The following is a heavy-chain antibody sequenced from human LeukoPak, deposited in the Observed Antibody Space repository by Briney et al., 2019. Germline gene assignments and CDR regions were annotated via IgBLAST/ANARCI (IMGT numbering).Heavy chain of an antibody. J-gene: IGHJ4*02. D-gene: IGHD1-26*01. Sequence: GGSLRLSCAASGFTFSSYAMSWVRQAPGKGLEWVSAISGSGGSTYYADSVKGRFTISGDNSKNTLYLQMNSLRAEDTAVYYCAKMWELMDYFDYWGQGTLVTVSS. CDR3: AKMWELMDYFDY. CDR1: GFTFSSYA. V-gene: IGHV3-23*01. CDR2: ISGSGGST.